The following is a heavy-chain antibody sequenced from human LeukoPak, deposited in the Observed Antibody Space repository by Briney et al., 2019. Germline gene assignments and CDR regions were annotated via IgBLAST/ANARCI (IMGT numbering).Heavy chain of an antibody. V-gene: IGHV3-21*01. CDR3: ARDNHYCSSTSCYEREYYYYYMDV. CDR2: ISSSSSYI. CDR1: GFTFSSYS. Sequence: KRGGSLRLSCAASGFTFSSYSMNWVRQAPGKGLEWVSSISSSSSYIYYADSVKGRFTISRDNAKNSLYLQMNSLRAEDTAVYYCARDNHYCSSTSCYEREYYYYYMDVWGKGTTVTVSS. D-gene: IGHD2-2*01. J-gene: IGHJ6*03.